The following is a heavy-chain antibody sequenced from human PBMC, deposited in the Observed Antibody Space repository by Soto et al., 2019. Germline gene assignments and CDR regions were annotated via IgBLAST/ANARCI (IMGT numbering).Heavy chain of an antibody. V-gene: IGHV3-23*01. D-gene: IGHD6-19*01. CDR2: ISTGGST. J-gene: IGHJ4*02. CDR1: GLTFSSYA. CDR3: VRVHNTGWPYYFDY. Sequence: WGSLRLSCAASGLTFSSYAMSWVRQAPGKGLEWVSAISTGGSTYYADSVKGRFTISRDNSKNTLFLQVSSLRAEDTAEYNCVRVHNTGWPYYFDYWGQGTLVTAPQ.